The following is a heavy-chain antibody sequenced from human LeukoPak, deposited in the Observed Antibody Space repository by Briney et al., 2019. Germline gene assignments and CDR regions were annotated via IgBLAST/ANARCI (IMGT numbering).Heavy chain of an antibody. Sequence: PGGSLRLSCAASGFAVSSNYMSWVRQAPGRGLEWVSVIYNDGRTYYTDSVKGRFTMSRHNSQNTLYLQMDSLRAEDTAVYYCARVPLHPTISHFDYWGQGTQVTVSS. CDR2: IYNDGRT. J-gene: IGHJ4*02. CDR3: ARVPLHPTISHFDY. V-gene: IGHV3-53*04. CDR1: GFAVSSNY. D-gene: IGHD1-14*01.